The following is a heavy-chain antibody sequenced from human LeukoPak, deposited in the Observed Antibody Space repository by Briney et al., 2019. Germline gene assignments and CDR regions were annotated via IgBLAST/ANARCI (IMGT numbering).Heavy chain of an antibody. V-gene: IGHV1-2*02. CDR1: GYTFTGYY. D-gene: IGHD2-15*01. J-gene: IGHJ5*02. Sequence: AASVKVSCKASGYTFTGYYMHWVRQAPGQGLEWMGWINPNSGGTNYAQKFQGRVTMTRDTSISTAYMELSRLRSDDTAVYYCARALVGYCSGGSCPENWFDPWGQGTLVTVSS. CDR3: ARALVGYCSGGSCPENWFDP. CDR2: INPNSGGT.